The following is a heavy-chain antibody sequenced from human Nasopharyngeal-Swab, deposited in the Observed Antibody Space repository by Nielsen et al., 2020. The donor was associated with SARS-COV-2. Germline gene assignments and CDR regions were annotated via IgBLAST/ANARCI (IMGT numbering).Heavy chain of an antibody. V-gene: IGHV3-9*01. CDR2: ISWNSGSI. Sequence: VRQMPGKGLEWVSGISWNSGSIGYADSVKGRFTISRDNAKSSLYLQMNSLRAEDTALYYCAKGRSGWSYYGMDVWGQGTTVTVSS. J-gene: IGHJ6*02. D-gene: IGHD6-13*01. CDR3: AKGRSGWSYYGMDV.